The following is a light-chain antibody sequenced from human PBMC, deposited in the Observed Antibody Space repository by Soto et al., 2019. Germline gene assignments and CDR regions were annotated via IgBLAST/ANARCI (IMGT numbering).Light chain of an antibody. CDR3: AAWDDSLSSQV. V-gene: IGLV1-47*01. CDR1: SSNIGINY. CDR2: RNN. J-gene: IGLJ3*02. Sequence: QTVVPQPPSASGTPGQRVTISCSGSSSNIGINYVYWYQQLPGTAPKLLIYRNNQRPSGVPDRFSGSKSGTSASLAISGLRSEDEADYYSAAWDDSLSSQVFGGGTKVTVL.